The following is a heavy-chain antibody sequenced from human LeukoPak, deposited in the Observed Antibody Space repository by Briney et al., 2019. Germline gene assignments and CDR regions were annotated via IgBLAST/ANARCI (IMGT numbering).Heavy chain of an antibody. V-gene: IGHV1-18*01. Sequence: ASVKVSCKASGYTFTSYGISWVRQAPGQGLEWMGWISAYNGNTNYAQKLQGRVTMTTDTSTSTAYMELRSLRSDDTAVYYCAREAYGSGSCYPSHWGQGTLVTVSS. D-gene: IGHD3-10*01. CDR1: GYTFTSYG. J-gene: IGHJ4*02. CDR3: AREAYGSGSCYPSH. CDR2: ISAYNGNT.